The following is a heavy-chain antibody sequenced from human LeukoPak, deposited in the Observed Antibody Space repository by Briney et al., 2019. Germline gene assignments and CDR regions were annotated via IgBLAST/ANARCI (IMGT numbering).Heavy chain of an antibody. CDR1: GFSVSSNY. V-gene: IGHV3-53*01. Sequence: PGGSLRLSCAASGFSVSSNYMGWVRQAPGKGLEWVSVIYSGGSTYYADSVKGRFTISRDNSKNTLYLQMNSLRAEDTAVYYCARASDYDFWSGYLEWGQGTLVTVSS. J-gene: IGHJ4*02. CDR3: ARASDYDFWSGYLE. D-gene: IGHD3-3*01. CDR2: IYSGGST.